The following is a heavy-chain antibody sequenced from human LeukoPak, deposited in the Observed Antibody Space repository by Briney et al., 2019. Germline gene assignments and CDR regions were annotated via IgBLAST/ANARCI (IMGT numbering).Heavy chain of an antibody. CDR2: VHYSGTA. V-gene: IGHV4-59*01. D-gene: IGHD4-17*01. CDR3: ARGYGDFRVEGRYFHS. Sequence: SETLSLTCTVSDGSITNYDWSWVRQPPGKGLEFIGHVHYSGTANYSPSLESRVTISIDTSKKHFFLKLKSVTAADTAVYYCARGYGDFRVEGRYFHSWGQGTLVTVSS. CDR1: DGSITNYD. J-gene: IGHJ4*02.